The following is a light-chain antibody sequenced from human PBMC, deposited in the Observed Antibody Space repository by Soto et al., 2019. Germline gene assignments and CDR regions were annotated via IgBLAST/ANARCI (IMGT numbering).Light chain of an antibody. CDR3: QQYNNWLGT. Sequence: EIVMTQSPATLSVSPGERATLSCRASQSVSSNLAWYQQKPGQAPRLLIYAASTRATGIPGRFSGSGSGTEFTLTIRSLQSEDFAVYYCQQYNNWLGTFGQGTKVEIK. J-gene: IGKJ1*01. CDR1: QSVSSN. V-gene: IGKV3-15*01. CDR2: AAS.